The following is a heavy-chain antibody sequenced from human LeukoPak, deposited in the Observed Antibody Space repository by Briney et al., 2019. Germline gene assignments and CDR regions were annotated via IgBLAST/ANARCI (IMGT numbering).Heavy chain of an antibody. CDR3: AKDARRTSGWYFFDY. J-gene: IGHJ4*02. CDR1: GFAFNFYA. D-gene: IGHD6-19*01. CDR2: INANGINT. Sequence: GGSLRLSCAASGFAFNFYAMSWVRQAPGKGLQWVSTINANGINTYYADSVKGRFTISRDNSKNTLFLQMNSLRAEDTAVYYCAKDARRTSGWYFFDYWGQGTLVTVSS. V-gene: IGHV3-23*01.